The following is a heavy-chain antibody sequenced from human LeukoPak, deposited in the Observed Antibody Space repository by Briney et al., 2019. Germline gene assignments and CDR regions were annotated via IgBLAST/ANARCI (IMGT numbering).Heavy chain of an antibody. CDR3: ASGVPYYSSGYYTY. D-gene: IGHD3-22*01. Sequence: GASVKVSCKASGGTFSSYAISWVRQAPGQGLEWMGGIIPIFGTANYAQKFQGRVTITADESTSTAYMELSSLRSEDTAVYYCASGVPYYSSGYYTYWGQGTLVTVSS. V-gene: IGHV1-69*01. J-gene: IGHJ4*02. CDR1: GGTFSSYA. CDR2: IIPIFGTA.